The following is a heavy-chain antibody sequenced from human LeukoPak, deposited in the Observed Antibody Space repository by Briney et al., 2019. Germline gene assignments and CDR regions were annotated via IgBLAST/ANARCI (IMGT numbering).Heavy chain of an antibody. V-gene: IGHV4-59*01. CDR2: IYYSGST. CDR1: GGSISDYY. Sequence: SETLSLTCTVAGGSISDYYWSWIRQPPGTGLEWIGYIYYSGSTNYNPSLKSRVTISIDTSKNQFSLKLSSVTAADTAEYYCARVSYFYDSSGYRQRYYFDYWGQGTLVTVSS. J-gene: IGHJ4*02. D-gene: IGHD3-22*01. CDR3: ARVSYFYDSSGYRQRYYFDY.